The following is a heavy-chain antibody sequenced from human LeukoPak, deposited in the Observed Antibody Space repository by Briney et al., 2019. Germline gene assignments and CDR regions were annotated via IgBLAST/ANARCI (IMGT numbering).Heavy chain of an antibody. J-gene: IGHJ3*02. D-gene: IGHD3-3*01. V-gene: IGHV4-61*05. Sequence: PSETLSLTCTVSGGSISSSSYYWGWIRQPPGKGLEWIGYIYYSGSTNYNPSLKSRVTISVDTSKNQFSLKLSSVTAADTAVYYCARRTIYAWGAFDIWGQGTMVTVS. CDR3: ARRTIYAWGAFDI. CDR1: GGSISSSSYY. CDR2: IYYSGST.